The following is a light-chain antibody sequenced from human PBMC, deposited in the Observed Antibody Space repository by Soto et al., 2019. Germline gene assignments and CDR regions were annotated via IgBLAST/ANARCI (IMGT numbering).Light chain of an antibody. V-gene: IGLV2-14*03. J-gene: IGLJ2*01. Sequence: QSALTQSASVSGSPGQSITISCTGTSSDVGGYNYLSWFQQHPGKAPKLIIFDVSKRPSGVSSPFSGSKSGNTASLTISALQAEDEADYYCSSYNSTSTVLFGGGTKLTVL. CDR1: SSDVGGYNY. CDR2: DVS. CDR3: SSYNSTSTVL.